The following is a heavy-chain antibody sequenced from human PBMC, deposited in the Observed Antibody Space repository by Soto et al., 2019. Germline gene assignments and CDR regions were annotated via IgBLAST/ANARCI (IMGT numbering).Heavy chain of an antibody. V-gene: IGHV6-1*01. CDR3: ARELLGSGWHGNWFDP. CDR2: TYYRSEWYN. Sequence: SQTLSLTCAISGDSVSSNSAAWNWIRQSPSRGLEWLGRTYYRSEWYNDYAVSVKSRITINPDTSKNQFSLQLNSVTPEDTAVYYCARELLGSGWHGNWFDPWGQGTLVTVSS. CDR1: GDSVSSNSAA. J-gene: IGHJ5*02. D-gene: IGHD6-19*01.